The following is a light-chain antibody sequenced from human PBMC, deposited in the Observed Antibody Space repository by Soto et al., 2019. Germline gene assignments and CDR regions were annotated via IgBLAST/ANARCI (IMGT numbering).Light chain of an antibody. CDR3: NSYTSSRTVV. V-gene: IGLV2-14*01. CDR2: EVS. CDR1: SSDVGGYNY. Sequence: QSVLTQPASVSGSPGQSITISCTGTSSDVGGYNYVSWYQQHPGKAPKLMIYEVSNRPSGVSNRFSGSKSGNTASLTISGLQAEDEADYYCNSYTSSRTVVFGGGTKVTVL. J-gene: IGLJ2*01.